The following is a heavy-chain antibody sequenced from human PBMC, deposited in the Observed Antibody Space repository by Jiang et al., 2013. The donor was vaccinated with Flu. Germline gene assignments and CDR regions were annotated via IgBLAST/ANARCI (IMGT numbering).Heavy chain of an antibody. J-gene: IGHJ3*02. D-gene: IGHD3-22*01. Sequence: KPTQTLTLTCTFSGFSLSTSGVGVGWIRQPPGKALEWLALIYWDDDKRYSPSLKSRLTITKDTSKNQVVLTMTNMDPVDTATYYCARDYDSSGYYNDAFDIWGQGTMVTVSS. CDR1: GFSLSTSGVG. V-gene: IGHV2-5*02. CDR2: IYWDDDK. CDR3: ARDYDSSGYYNDAFDI.